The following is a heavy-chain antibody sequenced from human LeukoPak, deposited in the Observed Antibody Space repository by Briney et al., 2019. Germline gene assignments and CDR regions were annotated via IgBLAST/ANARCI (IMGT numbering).Heavy chain of an antibody. Sequence: ASVKLSCKASGYTFTSYAMHWVRQAPGQGLEWMGWITPSGGTNYPQKFQGRVAITRDTSISTAYMDLSRLTSDDTAVYYCARDRYGDGFAHFDYWGQGALVTVSS. CDR2: ITPSGGT. CDR1: GYTFTSYA. V-gene: IGHV1-2*02. J-gene: IGHJ4*02. CDR3: ARDRYGDGFAHFDY. D-gene: IGHD5-24*01.